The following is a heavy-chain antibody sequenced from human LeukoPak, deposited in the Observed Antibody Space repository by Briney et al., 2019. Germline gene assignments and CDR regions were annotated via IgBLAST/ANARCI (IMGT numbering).Heavy chain of an antibody. CDR1: GGSISSYY. D-gene: IGHD6-13*01. V-gene: IGHV4-59*01. J-gene: IGHJ4*02. CDR2: IYYSGST. CDR3: ARAGGSWFPTIDY. Sequence: SETLSLTCTVSGGSISSYYWSWIRQPPGKGLEWIGYIYYSGSTNYNPSLKSRVTISVDTSKNQFSLKLSSVTATDTAVYYCARAGGSWFPTIDYWGQGTLVTVSS.